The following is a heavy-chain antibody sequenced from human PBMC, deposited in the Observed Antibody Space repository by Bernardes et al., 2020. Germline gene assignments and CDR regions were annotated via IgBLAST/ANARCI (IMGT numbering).Heavy chain of an antibody. CDR2: LGNGA. CDR1: GFTFNIYA. D-gene: IGHD1-1*01. V-gene: IGHV3-23*01. Sequence: GGSLRLSCAASGFTFNIYAMSWVRQAPGKGLEWVSTLGNGAHYADSVKGRFTISRDNSKNTLYLQMNSLRAEDTAMYYCTKDAIPGNGVYDAFDIWGQGTMVIISS. CDR3: TKDAIPGNGVYDAFDI. J-gene: IGHJ3*02.